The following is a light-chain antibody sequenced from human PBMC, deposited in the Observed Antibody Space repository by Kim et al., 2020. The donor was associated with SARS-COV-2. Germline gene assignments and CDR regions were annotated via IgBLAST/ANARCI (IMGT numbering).Light chain of an antibody. CDR1: SSDVGGYNH. V-gene: IGLV2-18*02. Sequence: GRSYTIACNGTSSDVGGYNHVSWYQQPPGQAPQLMIYEVNTRPSGVPDRFSGSKSGNTASLTISGLQTEDEADYYCSSYTTSSTLVFGGGTKVTVL. J-gene: IGLJ2*01. CDR3: SSYTTSSTLV. CDR2: EVN.